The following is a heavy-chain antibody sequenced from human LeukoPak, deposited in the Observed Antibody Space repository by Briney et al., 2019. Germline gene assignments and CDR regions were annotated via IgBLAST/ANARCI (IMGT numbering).Heavy chain of an antibody. V-gene: IGHV3-53*05. J-gene: IGHJ4*02. CDR3: ARASRGDFDY. CDR1: GFTVSSNY. Sequence: PGGSLRLSCAASGFTVSSNYMSWVRQAPGRGLEWVSLIYSGGNTYYADSVKGRFTISRDNSKNALYLQMNSLRAEDTAVYYCARASRGDFDYRGQGTLVTVSS. CDR2: IYSGGNT.